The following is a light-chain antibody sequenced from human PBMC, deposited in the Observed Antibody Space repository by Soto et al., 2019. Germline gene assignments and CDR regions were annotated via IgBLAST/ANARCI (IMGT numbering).Light chain of an antibody. CDR2: VAY. Sequence: VLTQSPGILDLSPGERANLSGRASQSVINNYLAWYQQKPGQAPKLLISVAYSRASGIPDRFSGSGSGTDFTLTINRLEPADFAVYYCQQYGTSPRTFCQGTKVDIK. CDR1: QSVINNY. V-gene: IGKV3-20*01. J-gene: IGKJ1*01. CDR3: QQYGTSPRT.